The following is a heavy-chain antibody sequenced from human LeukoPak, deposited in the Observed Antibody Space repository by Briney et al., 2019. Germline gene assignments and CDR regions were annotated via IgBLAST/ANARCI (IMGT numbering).Heavy chain of an antibody. CDR3: ARARLYPDV. V-gene: IGHV6-1*01. CDR2: TYYRSKWYN. J-gene: IGHJ6*02. CDR1: GDSVSSNSAT. Sequence: SPTLSLTFAISGDSVSSNSATWNWIRQSQSRGLEWLGSTYYRSKWYNDYEVSVKSRITINPYTSKNQFSLQLNSVTPEDTAVYYCARARLYPDVWGQGTTVTVSS. D-gene: IGHD2-8*01.